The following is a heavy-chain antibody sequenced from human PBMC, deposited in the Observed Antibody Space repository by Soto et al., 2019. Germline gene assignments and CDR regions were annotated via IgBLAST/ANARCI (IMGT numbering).Heavy chain of an antibody. CDR1: GFTFSSSG. Sequence: QVQLVESGGGVVQPGRSLRLSCAASGFTFSSSGMHWVRQAPGKGLEWVAVIWYDGSNKYYADSVKGRFTISRDNSKNTLYLQMNSLRAEDTAVYYCARDVLYCGGDCNYFDYWGQGTLVTVSS. V-gene: IGHV3-33*01. J-gene: IGHJ4*02. CDR3: ARDVLYCGGDCNYFDY. D-gene: IGHD2-21*02. CDR2: IWYDGSNK.